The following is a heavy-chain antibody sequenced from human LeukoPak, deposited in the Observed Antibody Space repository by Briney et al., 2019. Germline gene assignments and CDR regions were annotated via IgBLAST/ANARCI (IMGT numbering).Heavy chain of an antibody. CDR1: GFTFSSYS. CDR2: ISSSSYI. D-gene: IGHD2-21*02. Sequence: GGSLRLSCAAPGFTFSSYSMNWVRQAPGKGLEWVSSISSSSYIYYADSVKGRFTISRDNAKNSLYLQMNSLRAEDTAVYYCAREGDIVVVTAAGMDVWGQGTTVTVSS. V-gene: IGHV3-21*01. CDR3: AREGDIVVVTAAGMDV. J-gene: IGHJ6*02.